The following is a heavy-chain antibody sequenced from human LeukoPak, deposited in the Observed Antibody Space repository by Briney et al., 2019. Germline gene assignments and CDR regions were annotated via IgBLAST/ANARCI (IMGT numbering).Heavy chain of an antibody. D-gene: IGHD6-6*01. J-gene: IGHJ5*02. CDR1: GGTFSSYA. Sequence: SVKVSCKASGGTFSSYAISWVRQAPGQGLEWMGRIIPIFGIANYAQKFQGRVTITADKSTSTAYMELSSLRSEDTAVYYCTRDGMAAARPGNLWFDPWGQGTLVTVSS. CDR2: IIPIFGIA. CDR3: TRDGMAAARPGNLWFDP. V-gene: IGHV1-69*04.